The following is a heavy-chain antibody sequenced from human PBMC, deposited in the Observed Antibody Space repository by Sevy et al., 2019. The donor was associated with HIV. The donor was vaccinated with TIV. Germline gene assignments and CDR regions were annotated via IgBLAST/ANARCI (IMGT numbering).Heavy chain of an antibody. V-gene: IGHV3-48*01. Sequence: GGSLRLSCAASGFTFSSYSINWVRQAPGKGLEWVSYISSSSSTIYYADSVKGRFTISRDNAKNSLYLQMNSLRAEDTAVYYCARDDYYDSSGYYYGSAFDIWGQGTMVTVSS. CDR3: ARDDYYDSSGYYYGSAFDI. J-gene: IGHJ3*02. CDR2: ISSSSSTI. CDR1: GFTFSSYS. D-gene: IGHD3-22*01.